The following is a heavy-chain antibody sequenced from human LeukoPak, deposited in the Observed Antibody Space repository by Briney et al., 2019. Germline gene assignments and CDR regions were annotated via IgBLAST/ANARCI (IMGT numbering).Heavy chain of an antibody. Sequence: PGGSLRLSCAASGFTVSSNYMSWVRQAPGKGLEWVSVIYSGGSTYYADSVKGRFTISRDNSKNTLYLQMNSLRAEDTAVYYCASQRIAARGGAFDIWGQGTMVTVSS. CDR2: IYSGGST. V-gene: IGHV3-53*01. D-gene: IGHD6-6*01. CDR1: GFTVSSNY. J-gene: IGHJ3*02. CDR3: ASQRIAARGGAFDI.